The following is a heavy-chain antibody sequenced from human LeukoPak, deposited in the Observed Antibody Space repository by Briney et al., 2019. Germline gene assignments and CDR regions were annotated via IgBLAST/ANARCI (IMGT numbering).Heavy chain of an antibody. CDR2: IYYSGST. J-gene: IGHJ4*02. Sequence: SETLSLTCTVSGGSISSYYWSWIRQPPGKGLEWIGYIYYSGSTNYNPSLKSRVTISVDTSKNQFSLKLSSATAADTAVYYCARARDYYDSSGLDYWGQGTLVTVSS. D-gene: IGHD3-22*01. V-gene: IGHV4-59*01. CDR3: ARARDYYDSSGLDY. CDR1: GGSISSYY.